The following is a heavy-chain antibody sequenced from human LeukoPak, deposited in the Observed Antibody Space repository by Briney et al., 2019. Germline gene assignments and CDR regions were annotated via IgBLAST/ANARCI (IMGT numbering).Heavy chain of an antibody. J-gene: IGHJ4*02. Sequence: PGGSLRLSCVASGFTFSSNWMSWVRQAPGKGLEWVASIRPDGTEKYYMDSVKGRFTISRDNAKNSLYLQMNSLRAEDTALYYCAKLLVTETTYDYWGQGTLVTVSS. CDR2: IRPDGTEK. V-gene: IGHV3-7*01. CDR1: GFTFSSNW. CDR3: AKLLVTETTYDY. D-gene: IGHD2-21*02.